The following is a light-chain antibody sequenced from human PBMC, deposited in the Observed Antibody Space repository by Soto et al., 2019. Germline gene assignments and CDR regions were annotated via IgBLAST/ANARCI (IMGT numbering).Light chain of an antibody. J-gene: IGKJ3*01. CDR1: QSVSSN. CDR3: QQYNNWPPWT. Sequence: EIVMTQSPATLSVSPGERATLSCRASQSVSSNLAWYQQKPGQAPRLLIYGASTRATGVPARFSGSRSGTEFTLTVTSLQSEDVAVYYCQQYNNWPPWTFGPGTKVDIK. CDR2: GAS. V-gene: IGKV3-15*01.